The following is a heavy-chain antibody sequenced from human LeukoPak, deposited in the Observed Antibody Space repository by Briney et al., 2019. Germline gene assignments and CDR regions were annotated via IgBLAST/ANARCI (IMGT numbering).Heavy chain of an antibody. J-gene: IGHJ4*02. D-gene: IGHD1-26*01. CDR1: GFTFSSYA. V-gene: IGHV3-30-3*01. CDR2: ISFDGSNK. CDR3: ARDPPGGTYPFDY. Sequence: PGRSLRLSCAASGFTFSSYAMHWVRQAPGKGLEWVAVISFDGSNKYYSDSVKGRFTISRDNSKNNLSLQMNSLRPEDTAVYYCARDPPGGTYPFDYWGQGTLVTVSS.